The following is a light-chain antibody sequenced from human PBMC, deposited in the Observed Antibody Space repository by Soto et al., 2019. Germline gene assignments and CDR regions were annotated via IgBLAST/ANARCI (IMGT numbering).Light chain of an antibody. Sequence: QSALTQPRSVSGSPGQSVTTSCTGTSSDVGGYNYVSWYQQHPGKAPKVMIYDVSKRPSGVPDRFSGSKSGNTASLTISGLQAEDEADYYCCSYVGSYTLVFGGGTKVTVL. V-gene: IGLV2-11*01. CDR1: SSDVGGYNY. J-gene: IGLJ2*01. CDR3: CSYVGSYTLV. CDR2: DVS.